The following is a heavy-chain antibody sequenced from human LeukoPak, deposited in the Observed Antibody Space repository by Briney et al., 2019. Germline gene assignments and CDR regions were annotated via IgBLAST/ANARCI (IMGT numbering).Heavy chain of an antibody. Sequence: ASVKVSCKASGYTFTSYDINWVRQATGQGLEWMGWMNPNSGNTGYAQKFQGRVTMTRNTSISTAYMELSSLRSEDTAVYYCARVGYSGYDYPFDYWGQGTLVTVSS. CDR2: MNPNSGNT. V-gene: IGHV1-8*01. D-gene: IGHD5-12*01. CDR3: ARVGYSGYDYPFDY. CDR1: GYTFTSYD. J-gene: IGHJ4*02.